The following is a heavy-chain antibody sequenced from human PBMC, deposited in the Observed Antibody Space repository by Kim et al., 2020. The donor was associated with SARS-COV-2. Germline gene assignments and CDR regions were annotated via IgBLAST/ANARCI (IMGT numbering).Heavy chain of an antibody. J-gene: IGHJ5*02. Sequence: ASVKVSCKASGYTFTGYYMHWVRQAPGQGLEWMGWINPNSGSTNYAQKFQGRVTMTRDTSISTAYMELSRLRSDDTAVYYCASEGGELEIVVVPAAIPQGWFDPCGQGSPVTVSS. D-gene: IGHD2-2*02. V-gene: IGHV1-2*02. CDR3: ASEGGELEIVVVPAAIPQGWFDP. CDR1: GYTFTGYY. CDR2: INPNSGST.